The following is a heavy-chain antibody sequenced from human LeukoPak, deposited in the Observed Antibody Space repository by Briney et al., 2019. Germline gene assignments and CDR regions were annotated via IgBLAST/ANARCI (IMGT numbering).Heavy chain of an antibody. CDR1: GGSINSYY. Sequence: PSETLSLTCTVPGGSINSYYWSWIRQPPGKGPEWIGEINHSGSTNYNPSLKSRVTISVDTSKNQFSLKLSSVTAADTAVYYCARGRVGSFDIVVVPAAQGVDYYYGMDVWGQGTTVTVSS. CDR2: INHSGST. J-gene: IGHJ6*02. CDR3: ARGRVGSFDIVVVPAAQGVDYYYGMDV. D-gene: IGHD2-2*01. V-gene: IGHV4-34*01.